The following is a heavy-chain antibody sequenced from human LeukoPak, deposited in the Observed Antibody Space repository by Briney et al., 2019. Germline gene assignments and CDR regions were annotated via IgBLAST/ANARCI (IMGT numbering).Heavy chain of an antibody. CDR3: ARDHSEGRELVS. D-gene: IGHD1-14*01. V-gene: IGHV1-8*01. CDR1: GYTFTSYD. Sequence: ASVKVSCKASGYTFTSYDINWVRQAPGQGLEWMGWMNPNSGNTGYAQKFQGRVTMTRNTSISTAYMELSSLRAEDTAVYYCARDHSEGRELVSWGQGTLVTVSS. CDR2: MNPNSGNT. J-gene: IGHJ5*01.